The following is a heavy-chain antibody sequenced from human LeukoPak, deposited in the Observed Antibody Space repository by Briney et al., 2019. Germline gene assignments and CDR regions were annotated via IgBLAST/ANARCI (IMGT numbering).Heavy chain of an antibody. V-gene: IGHV3-21*01. D-gene: IGHD5-18*01. CDR3: TSLHSYGVDY. CDR2: ISSSSSYI. J-gene: IGHJ4*02. Sequence: GGCLRLSCAASGFTFSSYSMNWVRQAPGKGLEWVSSISSSSSYIYYADSVKGRFTISRDNAKNSLYLQMNSLRAEDTAVYYCTSLHSYGVDYWGQGTLVTVSS. CDR1: GFTFSSYS.